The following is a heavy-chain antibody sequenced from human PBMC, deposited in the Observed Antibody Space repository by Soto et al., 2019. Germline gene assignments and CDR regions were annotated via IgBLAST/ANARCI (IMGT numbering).Heavy chain of an antibody. CDR3: AKDGSHNFDY. J-gene: IGHJ4*02. V-gene: IGHV3-30*18. Sequence: QVQLVESGGGVVQPGRSLRLSCAASGFTFSHYAMHWVRQAPGKGLEWVALMSYAGSNEYYADSVKGRCTISRDNSKNPLYLQMNRLRAEDTAVYYCAKDGSHNFDYWGQGTLGTVSS. CDR1: GFTFSHYA. D-gene: IGHD1-26*01. CDR2: MSYAGSNE.